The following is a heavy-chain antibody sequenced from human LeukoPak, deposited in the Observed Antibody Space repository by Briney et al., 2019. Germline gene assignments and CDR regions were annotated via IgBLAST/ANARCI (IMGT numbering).Heavy chain of an antibody. V-gene: IGHV7-4-1*02. CDR3: ARGGEQDIVLMVYAILNWFDP. CDR1: GYTFTSYA. D-gene: IGHD2-8*01. J-gene: IGHJ5*02. CDR2: INTNTGNP. Sequence: GASVKVSCKASGYTFTSYAMNWVRQAPGQGLEWMGWINTNTGNPTYAQGFTGRFVFSLDTSVSTAYLQISSLKAEDTAVYYCARGGEQDIVLMVYAILNWFDPWGQGTLVTVSS.